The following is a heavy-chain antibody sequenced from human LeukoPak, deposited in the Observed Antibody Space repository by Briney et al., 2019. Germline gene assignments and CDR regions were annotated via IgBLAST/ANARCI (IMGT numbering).Heavy chain of an antibody. J-gene: IGHJ4*02. Sequence: PSETLSLTCTVSGGSISSGGYYWSWIRQHPGKGLEWIGYIYYSGSTYYNPSLKSRVTISVDTSKNQFSLKLSSVTAADTAVYYCARARYYYGSGKYYFDYWGQGTLVTVSS. CDR1: GGSISSGGYY. V-gene: IGHV4-31*03. D-gene: IGHD3-10*01. CDR2: IYYSGST. CDR3: ARARYYYGSGKYYFDY.